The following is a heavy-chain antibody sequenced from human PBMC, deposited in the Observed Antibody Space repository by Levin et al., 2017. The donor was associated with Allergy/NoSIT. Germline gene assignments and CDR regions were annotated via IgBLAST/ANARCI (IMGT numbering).Heavy chain of an antibody. V-gene: IGHV4-4*07. D-gene: IGHD2-2*01. J-gene: IGHJ3*02. Sequence: SETLSLTCTVSGGSMSSYYWSWIRQPAGKGLEWIGRINTGGSTDYNPSLKSRVTMSVDTSKNQFSLKLSSVTAADTALYYCARLLLPAAKGAFDIWGQGTVVTVSS. CDR3: ARLLLPAAKGAFDI. CDR1: GGSMSSYY. CDR2: INTGGST.